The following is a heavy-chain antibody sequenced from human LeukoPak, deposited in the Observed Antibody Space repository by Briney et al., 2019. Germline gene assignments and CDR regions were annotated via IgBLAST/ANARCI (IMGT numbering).Heavy chain of an antibody. Sequence: GESLKISCKGSGYSFTSYWIGWVRQMPGKGLEWMGIIYPGDSDTRYSPSFQGQVTISADKSISTAYLRWSGLKASDTAMYYCARRTITMVRGVIESPFDYWGQGTPVTVSS. CDR1: GYSFTSYW. D-gene: IGHD3-10*01. V-gene: IGHV5-51*01. CDR3: ARRTITMVRGVIESPFDY. J-gene: IGHJ4*02. CDR2: IYPGDSDT.